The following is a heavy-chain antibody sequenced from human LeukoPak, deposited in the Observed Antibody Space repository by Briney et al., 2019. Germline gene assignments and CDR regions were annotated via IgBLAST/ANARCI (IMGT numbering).Heavy chain of an antibody. D-gene: IGHD5-18*01. CDR2: INPNSGGT. CDR1: GYTFTGYY. CDR3: ARADTAMVSPLDY. Sequence: PSVKVSCKASGYTFTGYYMHWVRQAPGQGLEWMGWINPNSGGTHYAQKFQGRVTMTRDTSISTAYMELSRLRSDDTAVYYCARADTAMVSPLDYWGQGTLVTVSS. V-gene: IGHV1-2*02. J-gene: IGHJ4*02.